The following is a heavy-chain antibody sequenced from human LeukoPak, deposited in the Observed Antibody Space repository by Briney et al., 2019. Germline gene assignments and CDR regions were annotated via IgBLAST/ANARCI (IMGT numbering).Heavy chain of an antibody. Sequence: GESLKISCKGSGFSLTSYWIGWVRQIPGKGLEWSGIIYPGDSDNRNSPSFQGQVTISADKSVSTAYLQWSSLKASDTAMYYCARRVVVLGNAFDIWGQGTMVTVSS. CDR3: ARRVVVLGNAFDI. CDR2: IYPGDSDN. D-gene: IGHD2-21*01. CDR1: GFSLTSYW. V-gene: IGHV5-51*01. J-gene: IGHJ3*02.